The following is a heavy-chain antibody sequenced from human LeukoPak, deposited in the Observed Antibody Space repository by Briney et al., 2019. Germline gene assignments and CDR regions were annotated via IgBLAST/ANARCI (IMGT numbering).Heavy chain of an antibody. CDR3: ARHPRATTSLSYYYYYMDV. D-gene: IGHD5-12*01. CDR2: IYYSGST. CDR1: GGPISGYQ. Sequence: PAETLSLTCTVSGGPISGYQWSWIRQPPGKGLVWIGNIYYSGSTNYNPSLKSRVTISVDTSKNQFSLKLSSVTAADTAVYYCARHPRATTSLSYYYYYMDVWGKGTTVTVSS. V-gene: IGHV4-59*01. J-gene: IGHJ6*03.